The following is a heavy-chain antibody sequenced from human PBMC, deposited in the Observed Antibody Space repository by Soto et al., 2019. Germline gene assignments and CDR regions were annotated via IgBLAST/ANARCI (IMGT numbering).Heavy chain of an antibody. Sequence: SVKVSCKASGGTFSTYAIDWVRQAPGRGLEWMGGIIPLFGTAKYAQNFQGRITITADESTNTAYMELRSLRSQDTAVYYCARGVHYDSSGYYYFYWGQGTLVTVSS. D-gene: IGHD3-22*01. CDR2: IIPLFGTA. CDR1: GGTFSTYA. J-gene: IGHJ4*02. CDR3: ARGVHYDSSGYYYFY. V-gene: IGHV1-69*13.